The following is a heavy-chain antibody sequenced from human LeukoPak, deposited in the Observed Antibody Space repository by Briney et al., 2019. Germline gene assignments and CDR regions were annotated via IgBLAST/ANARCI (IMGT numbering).Heavy chain of an antibody. CDR3: ARVCPPHGSGSYYLPSYYYYYMDV. CDR2: ISAYNGNT. D-gene: IGHD3-10*01. V-gene: IGHV1-18*01. Sequence: ASVKVSCKASGYTFTSYGISWVRQAPGQGLEWMGWISAYNGNTNYAQKLQGRVTMTTDTSTSTAYMELRSLRSDDTAVYYCARVCPPHGSGSYYLPSYYYYYMDVWGKGTTVTVSS. CDR1: GYTFTSYG. J-gene: IGHJ6*03.